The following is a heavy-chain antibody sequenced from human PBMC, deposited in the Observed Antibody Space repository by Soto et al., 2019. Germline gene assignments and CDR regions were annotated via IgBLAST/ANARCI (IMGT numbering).Heavy chain of an antibody. V-gene: IGHV1-18*01. Sequence: GASVKVSCKTSGYTFTEHGISCFRQAPGQGLEWMGWISPYNGKTNYIQEFQDRVTITTDTSSTTVYMDLRTLKSDDTAIYFCARADYGDTKIYSFDHWGQGTLVTVSS. CDR1: GYTFTEHG. CDR3: ARADYGDTKIYSFDH. CDR2: ISPYNGKT. J-gene: IGHJ4*02. D-gene: IGHD4-17*01.